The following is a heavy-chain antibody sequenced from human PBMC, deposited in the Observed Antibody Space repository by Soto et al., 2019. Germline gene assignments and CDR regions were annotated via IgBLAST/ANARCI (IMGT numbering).Heavy chain of an antibody. CDR3: ARSMIVLWDYYYYYGMDV. V-gene: IGHV4-34*01. J-gene: IGHJ6*02. CDR1: GGSFSGYY. CDR2: INHSGST. Sequence: SSETLSLTCAVYGGSFSGYYWSWIRQPPGKGLEWIGEINHSGSTNYNPSLKSRVTISVDTSKNQFSLKLSSVTAADTAVYYCARSMIVLWDYYYYYGMDVWGQGTTVTVSS. D-gene: IGHD3-22*01.